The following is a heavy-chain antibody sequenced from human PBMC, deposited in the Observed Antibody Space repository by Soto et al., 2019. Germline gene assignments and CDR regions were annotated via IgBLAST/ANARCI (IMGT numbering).Heavy chain of an antibody. CDR1: GYTFTSYG. Sequence: ASVKVSCKASGYTFTSYGISWVRQAPGQGLEWMGWISAYNGNTNYAQKLQGRVTMTTDTSTSTAYMELRSLRSDDTAVYYCARLVWAHSFDWLPPPPDYWGQGTLVTVSS. CDR2: ISAYNGNT. J-gene: IGHJ4*02. CDR3: ARLVWAHSFDWLPPPPDY. D-gene: IGHD3-9*01. V-gene: IGHV1-18*01.